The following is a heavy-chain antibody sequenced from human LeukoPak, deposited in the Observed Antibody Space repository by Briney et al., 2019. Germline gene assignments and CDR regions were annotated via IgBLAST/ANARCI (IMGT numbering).Heavy chain of an antibody. CDR2: IYSGGST. CDR1: GLTVSSNY. Sequence: PGGSLRLSCAASGLTVSSNYMSWVRQAPGKGLEWVSVIYSGGSTYYADSAKGRFTISRDNSKNTLYLQMNSLRAEDTAVYYCAKDGYCSGGSCYSRGGYYFDYWGQGTLVTVSS. V-gene: IGHV3-53*01. CDR3: AKDGYCSGGSCYSRGGYYFDY. D-gene: IGHD2-15*01. J-gene: IGHJ4*02.